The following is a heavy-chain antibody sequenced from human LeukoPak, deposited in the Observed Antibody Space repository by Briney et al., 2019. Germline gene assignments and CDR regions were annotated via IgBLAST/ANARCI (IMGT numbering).Heavy chain of an antibody. CDR2: IYDSGST. D-gene: IGHD3-22*01. CDR3: ARERSDSSSYGLNDY. V-gene: IGHV4-4*08. J-gene: IGHJ4*02. CDR1: GGSISSYY. Sequence: SETLSLTCTVSGGSISSYYWNWIRQPPGKGLEWIGYIYDSGSTNYNPSLKSRVTISVDTSKNQFSLRLSSVTAADTAVYYCARERSDSSSYGLNDYWGQGTLVTVSS.